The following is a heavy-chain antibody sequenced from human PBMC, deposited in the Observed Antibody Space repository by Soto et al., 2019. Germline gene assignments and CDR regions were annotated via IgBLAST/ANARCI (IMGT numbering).Heavy chain of an antibody. CDR1: GFTFSKYR. CDR2: ISGDSSYI. J-gene: IGHJ6*02. D-gene: IGHD1-1*01. CDR3: ARDVTTYGNVEDGMDV. V-gene: IGHV3-21*01. Sequence: EVYLVESGGGLVKPGGSLRLSCAASGFTFSKYRMNWVRQAPGKGLEWVSSISGDSSYIYYADSVKGRFTISRDNAKNSLYLQMNRLRAEDTAVYYCARDVTTYGNVEDGMDVWGPGNTVSVSS.